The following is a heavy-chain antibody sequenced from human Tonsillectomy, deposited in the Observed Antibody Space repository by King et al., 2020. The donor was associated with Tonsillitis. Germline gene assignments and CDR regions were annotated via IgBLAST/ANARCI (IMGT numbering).Heavy chain of an antibody. CDR1: GFTFSSYA. D-gene: IGHD3-22*01. J-gene: IGHJ4*02. CDR2: IPYDGGNK. CDR3: ARDRMRAYYYDSGYFDY. V-gene: IGHV3-30*01. Sequence: HVQLVESGGGVVQPGRSRRLSCAAPGFTFSSYAMHWVRQAPGKGLEWGAVIPYDGGNKYYEDSLKGRFTTSRENSKNTLYLQVNSLRAEDTAVYYCARDRMRAYYYDSGYFDYWGQGTLVTVSS.